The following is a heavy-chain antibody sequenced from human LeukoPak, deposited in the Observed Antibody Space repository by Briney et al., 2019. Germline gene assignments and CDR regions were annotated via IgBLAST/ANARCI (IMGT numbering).Heavy chain of an antibody. CDR1: GGSISSYY. CDR3: ARELLSSGSHSDAYIDY. Sequence: SETLSLTCTVSGGSISSYYWSWIRQPPGKGLEWIGYIYYSGSTNYNPSLKSRVTISVDTSKNQFSLKLSSVTAADTAVYYCARELLSSGSHSDAYIDYWGQGTLVTVSS. CDR2: IYYSGST. J-gene: IGHJ4*02. D-gene: IGHD1-26*01. V-gene: IGHV4-59*01.